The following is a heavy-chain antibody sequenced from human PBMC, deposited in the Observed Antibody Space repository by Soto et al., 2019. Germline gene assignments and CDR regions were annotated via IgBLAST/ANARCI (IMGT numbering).Heavy chain of an antibody. CDR3: AKEYNWNYYYYYYGMDV. CDR1: GFTFSSYG. V-gene: IGHV3-30*18. J-gene: IGHJ6*02. D-gene: IGHD1-7*01. Sequence: GGSLRLSCAASGFTFSSYGMHWVRQAPGKGLEWVAVISYDGSNKYYADSVKGRFTISRDNSKNTLYLQMNSLRAEDTAVYYCAKEYNWNYYYYYYGMDVWGQGTTITVYS. CDR2: ISYDGSNK.